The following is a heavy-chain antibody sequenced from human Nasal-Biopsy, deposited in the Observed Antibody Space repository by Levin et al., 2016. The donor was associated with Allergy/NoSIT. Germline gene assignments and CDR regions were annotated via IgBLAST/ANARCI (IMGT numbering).Heavy chain of an antibody. CDR3: ARLGYGSTSDFFYYYGMDV. CDR1: GYFFAAYW. CDR2: INPPDSNT. V-gene: IGHV5-51*01. J-gene: IGHJ6*02. D-gene: IGHD3-10*01. Sequence: GESLKISCKGSGYFFAAYWIGWVRQMPGKGLEWMGIINPPDSNTKYSPSFQGHVTISVNESIDTVYLQWRSLKASDTAIYYCARLGYGSTSDFFYYYGMDVWGQGTTVTVSS.